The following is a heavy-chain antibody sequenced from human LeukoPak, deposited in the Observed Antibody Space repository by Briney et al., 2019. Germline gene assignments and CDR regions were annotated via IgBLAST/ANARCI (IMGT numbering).Heavy chain of an antibody. CDR3: ARVVGATGSSDY. J-gene: IGHJ4*02. CDR1: GGSISSYY. V-gene: IGHV4-59*01. D-gene: IGHD1-26*01. CDR2: IYYIGST. Sequence: SGTLSLTCTVSGGSISSYYWSWIRQPAGKGLEWIGYIYYIGSTNYNPSLKSRITISVDTSKSHFSLKLSSVTAADTAVYYCARVVGATGSSDYWGQGTLVTVSS.